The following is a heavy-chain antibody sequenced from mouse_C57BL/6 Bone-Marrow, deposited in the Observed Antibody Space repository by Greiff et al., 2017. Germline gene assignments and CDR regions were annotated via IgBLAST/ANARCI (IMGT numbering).Heavy chain of an antibody. J-gene: IGHJ1*03. D-gene: IGHD1-1*01. CDR2: IYPRSGNT. CDR1: GYTFTSYG. Sequence: QVQLQQSGAELARPGASVKLSCKASGYTFTSYGISWVKQRTGQGLEWIGEIYPRSGNTYYNEKFKGKATRTADKSSSTAYMELRSLTSEDSAVYFCARHYGSSLWYCDVWGTGTTVTVSS. V-gene: IGHV1-81*01. CDR3: ARHYGSSLWYCDV.